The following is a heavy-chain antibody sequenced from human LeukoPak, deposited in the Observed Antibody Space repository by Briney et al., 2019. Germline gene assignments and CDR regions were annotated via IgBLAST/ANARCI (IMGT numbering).Heavy chain of an antibody. CDR1: GYTFTGYY. Sequence: ASVKVSCKASGYTFTGYYMHWVRQAPGQGLEWMGWINPNSGGTNYAQKFQGRVTMTEDTSTDTAYMELSSLRSEDTAVYYCATNGVITFGGVIVMYNWFDPWGQGTLVTVSS. CDR3: ATNGVITFGGVIVMYNWFDP. V-gene: IGHV1-2*02. J-gene: IGHJ5*02. D-gene: IGHD3-16*02. CDR2: INPNSGGT.